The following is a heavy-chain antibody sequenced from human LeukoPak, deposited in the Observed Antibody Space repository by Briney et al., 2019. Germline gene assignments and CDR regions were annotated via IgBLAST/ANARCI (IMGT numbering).Heavy chain of an antibody. CDR2: INPNSGGT. V-gene: IGHV1-2*02. Sequence: ASVKVSCKASGYTFTGYHMHWVRQAPGQGFEWMGWINPNSGGTNYAQKFQGRVTFTADKITNTAYMDLTSLTSEDTAVYYCARRGYTDYMDVWGKGTTVTVSS. CDR1: GYTFTGYH. D-gene: IGHD6-13*01. CDR3: ARRGYTDYMDV. J-gene: IGHJ6*03.